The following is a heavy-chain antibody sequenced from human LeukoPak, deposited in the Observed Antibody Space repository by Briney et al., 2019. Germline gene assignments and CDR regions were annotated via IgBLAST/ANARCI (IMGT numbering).Heavy chain of an antibody. CDR1: GGSINSDY. V-gene: IGHV4-59*01. Sequence: KPSETLSLTCNVSGGSINSDYWSWIRQPPGKRLEWIGYLYYSGRTNYNPSLKSRVTISVDTSKNQFSLRLASVTAADTAVYYCAKETVVVPADDWFGPWGQGTLVTVSS. CDR2: LYYSGRT. D-gene: IGHD2-21*01. CDR3: AKETVVVPADDWFGP. J-gene: IGHJ5*02.